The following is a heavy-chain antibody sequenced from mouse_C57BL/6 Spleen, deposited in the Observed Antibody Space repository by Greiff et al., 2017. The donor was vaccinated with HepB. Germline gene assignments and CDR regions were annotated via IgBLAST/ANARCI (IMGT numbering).Heavy chain of an antibody. CDR2: ISDGGSYT. J-gene: IGHJ2*01. Sequence: EVQLVESGGGLVKPGGSLKLSCAASGFTFSSYAMSWVRQTPEKRLEWVATISDGGSYTYYPDNVKGRFTISRDNAKNNLYLQMSHLTSEDTAMYYCARDHYSSCYYCGCWGQGTTLTVSS. CDR1: GFTFSSYA. D-gene: IGHD2-5*01. CDR3: ARDHYSSCYYCGC. V-gene: IGHV5-4*01.